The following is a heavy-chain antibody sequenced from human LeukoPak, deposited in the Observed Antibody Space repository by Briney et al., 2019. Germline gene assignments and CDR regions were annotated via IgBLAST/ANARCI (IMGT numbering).Heavy chain of an antibody. CDR2: INWNGGST. V-gene: IGHV3-20*04. J-gene: IGHJ6*03. D-gene: IGHD3-22*01. Sequence: GGSLRLSCAASGFTFDEYGMSWVRQAPGKGLEWVSGINWNGGSTGYADSVKGRFTISRDNAKSSLYLQMNSLRAEDTALYYCARGCNYYDSSGYGPNYSYYMDVWCKGTTVTVSS. CDR3: ARGCNYYDSSGYGPNYSYYMDV. CDR1: GFTFDEYG.